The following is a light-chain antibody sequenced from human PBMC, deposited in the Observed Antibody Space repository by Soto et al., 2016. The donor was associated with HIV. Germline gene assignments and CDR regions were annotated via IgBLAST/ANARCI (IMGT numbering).Light chain of an antibody. Sequence: DIQMTQSPSSPSASVGDRVTITCRASQSVGRWLAWFQKKPGQVPKLLIYKASSLKSGVPPRFSGSGSGTDFSLTISGLQSDDSATYYCQQYDRFPWTFGQGTGVEI. V-gene: IGKV1-5*03. J-gene: IGKJ1*01. CDR2: KAS. CDR3: QQYDRFPWT. CDR1: QSVGRW.